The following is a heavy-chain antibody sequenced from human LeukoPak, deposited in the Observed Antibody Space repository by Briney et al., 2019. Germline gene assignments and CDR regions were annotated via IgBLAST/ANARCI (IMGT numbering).Heavy chain of an antibody. D-gene: IGHD3-3*01. V-gene: IGHV3-23*01. CDR2: ISGSGVST. J-gene: IGHJ4*02. Sequence: PGGSLRLSCAASGFTFSNYVMSWVRQAPGKGLEWVSAISGSGVSTYYADSVKGRFTISRDNSKSTLYLQMNTLRAADTAVYYCAKDGPLYDFWSAYYFDYWGQGTLVTVSS. CDR3: AKDGPLYDFWSAYYFDY. CDR1: GFTFSNYV.